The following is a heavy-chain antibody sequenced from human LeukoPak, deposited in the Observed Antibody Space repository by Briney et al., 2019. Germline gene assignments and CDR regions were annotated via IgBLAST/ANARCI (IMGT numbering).Heavy chain of an antibody. CDR2: ISDRGGST. J-gene: IGHJ4*02. CDR3: AKRGVVIRAVLVVGFHKEAYYFDS. V-gene: IGHV3-23*01. Sequence: SGGSLRLSCAASGFTFSSYWMSWVRQAPGRGLEWVAGISDRGGSTNYADSVKGRFTISRDNPKNTLYLQMNSLRSEDTAVYFCAKRGVVIRAVLVVGFHKEAYYFDSWGQGALVTVSS. D-gene: IGHD2-15*01. CDR1: GFTFSSYW.